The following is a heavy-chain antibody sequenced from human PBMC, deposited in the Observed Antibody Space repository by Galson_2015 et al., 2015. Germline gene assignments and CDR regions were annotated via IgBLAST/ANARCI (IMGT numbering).Heavy chain of an antibody. CDR2: IKSKTDGGTT. D-gene: IGHD3-22*01. Sequence: SLRLSCAASGFTFSNAWMSWVRQAPGKGLEWVGRIKSKTDGGTTDYAAPVKGRFTISRDGSKNTLYLQMNSLKTEDTAVYYCTRSYDRGPGAFDIWGQGTMVTVSS. CDR3: TRSYDRGPGAFDI. CDR1: GFTFSNAW. J-gene: IGHJ3*02. V-gene: IGHV3-15*01.